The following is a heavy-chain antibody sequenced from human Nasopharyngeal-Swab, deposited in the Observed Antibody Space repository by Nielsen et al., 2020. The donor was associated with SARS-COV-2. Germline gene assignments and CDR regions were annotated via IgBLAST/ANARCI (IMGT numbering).Heavy chain of an antibody. D-gene: IGHD1-26*01. Sequence: ASVKVSCKASGYTFTVYYMHWVRQAPGQGLEWMGWINPNSGGTNYAQKFQGRVTMTRDTSISTAYMELSRLRSDDTAVYYCARESGSSSDAFDIWGQGTMVTVSS. J-gene: IGHJ3*02. V-gene: IGHV1-2*02. CDR2: INPNSGGT. CDR3: ARESGSSSDAFDI. CDR1: GYTFTVYY.